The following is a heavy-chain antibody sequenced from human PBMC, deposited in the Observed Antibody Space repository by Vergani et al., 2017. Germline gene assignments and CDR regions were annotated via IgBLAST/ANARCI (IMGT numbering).Heavy chain of an antibody. D-gene: IGHD4-11*01. CDR2: IEWDDDK. CDR3: ARDYRGDFFDY. V-gene: IGHV2-70*04. J-gene: IGHJ4*02. CDR1: GFSLTTSAMR. Sequence: QVTLKESGPALVRPTQTLTLTCTFSGFSLTTSAMRVSWIRQPPGKALEWLARIEWDDDKFYNTSLKNRLSISKDTSRNQVVLTMTDMDPVDTGTHYCARDYRGDFFDYWGQGTLVTVTS.